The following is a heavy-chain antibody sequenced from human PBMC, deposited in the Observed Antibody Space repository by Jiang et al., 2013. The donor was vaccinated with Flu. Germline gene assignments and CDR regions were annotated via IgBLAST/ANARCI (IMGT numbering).Heavy chain of an antibody. CDR2: IDPNGGST. V-gene: IGHV1-46*03. CDR3: TRAHYIAAFDY. D-gene: IGHD6-25*01. CDR1: GYTFRNYY. J-gene: IGHJ4*02. Sequence: SGAEVKKPGASVQVSCKASGYTFRNYYMHWVRQAPGQGLEWMGLIDPNGGSTSHAQKFQGRLTMTRDTSTSTVYMELSSLRSEDTAIYYCTRAHYIAAFDYWGQGTLVAVSS.